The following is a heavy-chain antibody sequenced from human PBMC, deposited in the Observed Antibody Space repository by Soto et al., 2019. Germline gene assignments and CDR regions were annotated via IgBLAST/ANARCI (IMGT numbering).Heavy chain of an antibody. CDR3: ARSLRGGVVVAAREIDV. D-gene: IGHD2-15*01. Sequence: QVQLQESGPGLVKPSETLSLTCSVSGGSISSDYWSWIRQPPGKGLEWFGYIYYTGSTNYNPSLKSRVTISVDTSKNQVSLTMRSVTAADTAVYYCARSLRGGVVVAAREIDVCGQGTTVTVSS. CDR2: IYYTGST. V-gene: IGHV4-59*01. CDR1: GGSISSDY. J-gene: IGHJ6*02.